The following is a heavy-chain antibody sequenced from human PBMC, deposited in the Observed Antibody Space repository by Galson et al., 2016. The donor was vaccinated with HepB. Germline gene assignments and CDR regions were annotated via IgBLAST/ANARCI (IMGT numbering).Heavy chain of an antibody. Sequence: SLRLSCAASGFIFSDXXMSXXRQAXXKGLXXISXXSSSGSTIYYADSMRGRFTISRDNAKNSLYLQMKSLRAEDTAVYYWARDGGYNWNDGGEYWGQGTLXTVSS. CDR3: ARDGGYNWNDGGEY. V-gene: IGHV3-11*04. CDR2: XSSSGSTI. D-gene: IGHD1-1*01. CDR1: GFIFSDXX. J-gene: IGHJ4*02.